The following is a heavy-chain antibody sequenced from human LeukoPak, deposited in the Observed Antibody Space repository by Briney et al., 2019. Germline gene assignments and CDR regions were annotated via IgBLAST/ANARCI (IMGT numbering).Heavy chain of an antibody. D-gene: IGHD2-15*01. Sequence: SETLSLTCAVYGGSFSGYYWSWIRQPPGKGLEWIGEINHSGSTNYNPSLKSRVTISVDTSKNQFSLKLSSVTAADTAVYYCARGARPSLYCSGGSCYRGSNYYYYGMDVWGQGTTVTVSS. J-gene: IGHJ6*02. CDR3: ARGARPSLYCSGGSCYRGSNYYYYGMDV. CDR1: GGSFSGYY. CDR2: INHSGST. V-gene: IGHV4-34*01.